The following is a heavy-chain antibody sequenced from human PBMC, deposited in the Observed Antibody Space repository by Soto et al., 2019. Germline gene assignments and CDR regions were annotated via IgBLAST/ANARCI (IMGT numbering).Heavy chain of an antibody. CDR1: GGSISSYY. CDR3: ARRTGMAYYYYMDV. J-gene: IGHJ6*03. D-gene: IGHD1-20*01. CDR2: IYYSGST. Sequence: SETLSLTCTVSGGSISSYYWSWIRQPPGKGLEWIGYIYYSGSTNYNPSLKSRVTISVDTSKNQFSLKLSSVTAADTAVYYCARRTGMAYYYYMDVWGKGTTVTVSS. V-gene: IGHV4-59*08.